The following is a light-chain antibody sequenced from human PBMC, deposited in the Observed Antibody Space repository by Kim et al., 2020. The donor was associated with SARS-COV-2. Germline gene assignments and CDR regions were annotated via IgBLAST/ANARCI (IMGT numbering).Light chain of an antibody. J-gene: IGLJ2*01. CDR2: DVT. CDR1: SSDVGGYNY. Sequence: QSALTQPASVSGPPGQSITISCTGTSSDVGGYNYVSWYQQHPGKAPKLMIYDVTKRPSGVSNRFSGSKFGNTTSLTISGLQPEDEAHYYCSSYTSSDTLGVFGGGTKLTVL. CDR3: SSYTSSDTLGV. V-gene: IGLV2-14*03.